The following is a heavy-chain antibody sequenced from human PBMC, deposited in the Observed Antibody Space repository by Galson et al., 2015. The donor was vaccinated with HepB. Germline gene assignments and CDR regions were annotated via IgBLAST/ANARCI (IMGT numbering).Heavy chain of an antibody. CDR3: ARDHSGSYQFDY. J-gene: IGHJ4*02. CDR1: GYTFTGYY. D-gene: IGHD1-26*01. CDR2: INPNSGGT. Sequence: SVKVSCKASGYTFTGYYMHWVRQAPGQGLEWMGWINPNSGGTNYAQKFQGRVTMTRDTSISTAYMELSRLRSDDTAVYYCARDHSGSYQFDYWGQGTLVTVSS. V-gene: IGHV1-2*02.